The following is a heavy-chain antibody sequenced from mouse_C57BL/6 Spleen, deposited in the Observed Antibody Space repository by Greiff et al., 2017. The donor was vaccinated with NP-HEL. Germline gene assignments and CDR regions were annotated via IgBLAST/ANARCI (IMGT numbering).Heavy chain of an antibody. D-gene: IGHD1-1*01. CDR1: GYTFTSYW. Sequence: QVQLKQPGAELVKPGASVKLSCKASGYTFTSYWMHWVKQRPGQGLEWIGMIHPNSGSTNYNEKFKSKATLTVDKSSSTAYMQLSSLTSEDSAVYYCARTNYGSPDYWGQGTTLTVSS. V-gene: IGHV1-64*01. CDR2: IHPNSGST. CDR3: ARTNYGSPDY. J-gene: IGHJ2*01.